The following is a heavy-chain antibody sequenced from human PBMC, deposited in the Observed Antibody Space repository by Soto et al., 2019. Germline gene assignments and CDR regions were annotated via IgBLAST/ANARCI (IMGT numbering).Heavy chain of an antibody. CDR3: ARYYDTSNRPYFHH. CDR2: VYYSGTT. CDR1: GGSISSTTYY. D-gene: IGHD3-22*01. V-gene: IGHV4-39*01. J-gene: IGHJ1*01. Sequence: KPSETLSLTCTVSGGSISSTTYYWAWIRQPPGKGLEWIGTVYYSGTTYYNPSLKTRLTISVDTSKNQFSLKLSSATAADTAFYYCARYYDTSNRPYFHHWGQGTLVTVSS.